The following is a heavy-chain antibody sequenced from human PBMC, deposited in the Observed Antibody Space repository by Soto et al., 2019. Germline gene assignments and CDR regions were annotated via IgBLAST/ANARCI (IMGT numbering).Heavy chain of an antibody. V-gene: IGHV3-48*02. Sequence: EVQLVESGGGLVQPGGSLRLSCAASGFTFSSYSMNWVRQAPGKGLEWLSYISSSISTMHYADSVKGRFTISRDNAKNSLYLQINSLRDEDTAVYYCARGDSDTAVDDLDYWGQGSLVTVSS. D-gene: IGHD5-18*01. CDR3: ARGDSDTAVDDLDY. CDR2: ISSSISTM. J-gene: IGHJ4*02. CDR1: GFTFSSYS.